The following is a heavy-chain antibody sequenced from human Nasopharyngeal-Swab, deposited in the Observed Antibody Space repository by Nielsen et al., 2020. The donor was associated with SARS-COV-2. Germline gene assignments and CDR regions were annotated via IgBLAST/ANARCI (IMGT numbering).Heavy chain of an antibody. V-gene: IGHV2-5*01. CDR1: GFSLSTSGVA. CDR2: IYWNDDK. CDR3: AHRRFFNGKWNEGTFDT. D-gene: IGHD1-20*01. J-gene: IGHJ3*02. Sequence: SGPTLVKPTQTITLTCAFSGFSLSTSGVAVGWIRQPPGKALEWLALIYWNDDKHYSPSLKSRLTITKYTSRNQVVLTMTNMDPVDTATYYCAHRRFFNGKWNEGTFDTWGQGTMVTVSS.